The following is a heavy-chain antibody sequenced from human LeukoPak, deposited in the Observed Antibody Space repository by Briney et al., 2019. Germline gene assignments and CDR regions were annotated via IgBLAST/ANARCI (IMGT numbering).Heavy chain of an antibody. CDR3: VRNLAVAGTCFDS. D-gene: IGHD6-19*01. CDR1: AFIFSGHW. CDR2: IKQDGSDR. J-gene: IGHJ4*02. Sequence: PGGSLRLSCEGSAFIFSGHWMNWVRQTPGKGLEWVASIKQDGSDRNYVTSVRGRFTISRDNAESSLYLQMNSLRAEDTAVYYCVRNLAVAGTCFDSWGQGTLVTVSS. V-gene: IGHV3-7*03.